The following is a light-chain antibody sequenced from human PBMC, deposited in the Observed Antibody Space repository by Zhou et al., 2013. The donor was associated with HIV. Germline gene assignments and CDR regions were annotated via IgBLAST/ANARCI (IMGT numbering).Light chain of an antibody. J-gene: IGKJ5*01. V-gene: IGKV1-5*03. CDR1: QNIDRW. CDR3: QQSFDTASIT. CDR2: KAS. Sequence: DIQMTQIPSTLSASVGDRVTITCRASQNIDRWLAWYQQKPGKAPKLLIYKASLLDSGVPSRFTAYGSGTFFTLAIDSLQPEDFATYYCQQSFDTASITFGQGTRLEIK.